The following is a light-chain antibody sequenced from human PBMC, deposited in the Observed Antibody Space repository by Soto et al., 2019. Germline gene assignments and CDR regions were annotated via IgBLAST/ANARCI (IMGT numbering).Light chain of an antibody. CDR3: QQRGTWPT. CDR1: QSVSGY. J-gene: IGKJ1*01. CDR2: DAS. Sequence: EIVLTQSPGTLSLSPVERATLYCRASQSVSGYLAWYQQKPGQAPRLLIYDASSRAKGIPARFTGSGSGTDFSLTISSLEPEDFAVYYCQQRGTWPTFGQGTKVDIK. V-gene: IGKV3-11*01.